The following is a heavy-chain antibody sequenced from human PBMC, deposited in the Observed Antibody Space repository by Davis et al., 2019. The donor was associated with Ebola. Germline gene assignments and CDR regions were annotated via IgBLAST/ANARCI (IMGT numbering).Heavy chain of an antibody. CDR2: IYDQST. CDR3: ATTQWLREFDN. Sequence: GVLKISCAASGFTVSSNHMSWVRQAPGKGLEWVSVIYDQSTAYADSVRGRFIISRDKSNNTLYLEMNSLRVDDTAVYYCATTQWLREFDNWGQGTLVTVSS. D-gene: IGHD6-19*01. J-gene: IGHJ4*02. CDR1: GFTVSSNH. V-gene: IGHV3-53*05.